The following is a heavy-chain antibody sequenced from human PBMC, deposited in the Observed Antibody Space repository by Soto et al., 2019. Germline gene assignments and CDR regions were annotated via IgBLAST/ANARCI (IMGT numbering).Heavy chain of an antibody. CDR3: VGDPVGVDSTFYFGS. CDR1: GFTFSYYS. Sequence: EVQLVVSGGGLVKPGGSLRLSCAASGFTFSYYSMSWVRQAPGRGLEWVSSISSSTTYISYADSVRGRFTISRDNAKNSLELQMNRLRAEETAVYYCVGDPVGVDSTFYFGSWGQGTLGNVTS. V-gene: IGHV3-21*02. CDR2: ISSSTTYI. D-gene: IGHD2-15*01. J-gene: IGHJ4*02.